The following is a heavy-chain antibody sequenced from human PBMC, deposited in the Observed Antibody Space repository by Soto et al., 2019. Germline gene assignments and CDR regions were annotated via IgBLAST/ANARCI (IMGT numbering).Heavy chain of an antibody. Sequence: ASVKVSCKASGGTFSSYAISWVRQAPGQGLEWMGGIIPIFGTANYAQKFQGRVTITADESTSTAYMELSSLRSEDTAVYYCEVLRFGSHRENWFDPWGQGTLVTVSS. CDR2: IIPIFGTA. CDR1: GGTFSSYA. J-gene: IGHJ5*02. V-gene: IGHV1-69*13. D-gene: IGHD2-15*01. CDR3: EVLRFGSHRENWFDP.